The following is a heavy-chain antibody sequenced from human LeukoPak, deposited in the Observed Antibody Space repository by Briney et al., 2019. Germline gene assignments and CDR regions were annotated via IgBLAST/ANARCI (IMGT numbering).Heavy chain of an antibody. J-gene: IGHJ6*03. CDR1: GYTFTSYG. CDR2: ISAYNGNT. V-gene: IGHV1-18*01. D-gene: IGHD4-23*01. CDR3: ARGAAHYGGKAYYYYMDV. Sequence: ASVKVSCKASGYTFTSYGISWVRQAPGQGLEWMGWISAYNGNTNYAQKLQGRVTMTTDTSTSTAYMELRSLRSDDTAVYYCARGAAHYGGKAYYYYMDVWGKGTTVTVSS.